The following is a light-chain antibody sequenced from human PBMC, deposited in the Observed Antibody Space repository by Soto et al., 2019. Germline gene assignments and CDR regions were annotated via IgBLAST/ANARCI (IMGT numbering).Light chain of an antibody. V-gene: IGLV2-14*03. Sequence: QSVLTQPPSASGTPGQRVTISCSGTSSDIGAYNYVSWYQQHPGKAPKLIIFEVSNRPSGVSNRFSGSKSGNTASLTISGLQPEDEADYHCSSYTGGTTYWIFGGGTQLTVL. CDR2: EVS. CDR1: SSDIGAYNY. J-gene: IGLJ2*01. CDR3: SSYTGGTTYWI.